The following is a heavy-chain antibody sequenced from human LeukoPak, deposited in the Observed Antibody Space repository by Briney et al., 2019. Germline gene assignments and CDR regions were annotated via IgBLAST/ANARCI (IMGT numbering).Heavy chain of an antibody. CDR1: GYTFTGYY. CDR2: INPNNRGT. V-gene: IGHV1-2*02. CDR3: ARGAEQQRLAHFDY. Sequence: ASVKVSCKASGYTFTGYYMHWVRQAPGQGLEWMGWINPNNRGTKSAQKFQGRVTMTRDTSISTAYMELSSLRSDDTAIYYCARGAEQQRLAHFDYWGQGTLVTVSS. D-gene: IGHD6-13*01. J-gene: IGHJ4*02.